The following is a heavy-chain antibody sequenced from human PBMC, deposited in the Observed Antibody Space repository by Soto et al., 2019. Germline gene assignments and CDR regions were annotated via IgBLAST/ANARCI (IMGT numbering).Heavy chain of an antibody. CDR1: GFTFGDYA. CDR3: TRDGGIYCSGGSCYSAHAFDI. D-gene: IGHD2-15*01. CDR2: IRSKAYGGTT. Sequence: GGSLRLSCTASGFTFGDYAMSWFRQAPGKGLEWVGFIRSKAYGGTTEYAASVKGRFTISRDDSKSIAYLQMNSLKTEDTAVYYCTRDGGIYCSGGSCYSAHAFDIWGQGTMVTVSS. J-gene: IGHJ3*02. V-gene: IGHV3-49*03.